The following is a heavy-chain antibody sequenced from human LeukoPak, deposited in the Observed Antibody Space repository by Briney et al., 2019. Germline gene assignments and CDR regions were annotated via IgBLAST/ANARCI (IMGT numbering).Heavy chain of an antibody. D-gene: IGHD5-18*01. CDR3: ARASGDIVETATMGSY. J-gene: IGHJ4*02. CDR2: ISSSSRSI. V-gene: IGHV3-21*01. Sequence: GGSLRLSCAASGFTFNSYSMNWVRQAPGKGLEWVSSISSSSRSIYYADSVKGRFTISRDNAKNSLYLQMNSLRAEDTAVYYCARASGDIVETATMGSYWGQGTLVTVSS. CDR1: GFTFNSYS.